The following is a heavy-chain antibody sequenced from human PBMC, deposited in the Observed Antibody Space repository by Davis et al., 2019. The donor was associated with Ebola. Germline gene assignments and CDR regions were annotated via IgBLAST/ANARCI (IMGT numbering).Heavy chain of an antibody. D-gene: IGHD1-1*01. V-gene: IGHV1-46*04. CDR1: GYTFTSFY. Sequence: ASVKVSCKASGYTFTSFYVHWVRQAPGQGLEWMGMINPTRGSTTYAQKLQGRVAVTRDTSTSTVYLELSSLRSDDTAVYYCARDRWIGGRTNAFDIWGQGTMVTVSS. CDR3: ARDRWIGGRTNAFDI. CDR2: INPTRGST. J-gene: IGHJ3*02.